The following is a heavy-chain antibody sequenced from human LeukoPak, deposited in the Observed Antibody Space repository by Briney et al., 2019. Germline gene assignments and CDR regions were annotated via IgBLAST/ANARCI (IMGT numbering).Heavy chain of an antibody. D-gene: IGHD3-10*01. J-gene: IGHJ4*02. V-gene: IGHV3-33*01. CDR2: IWYDGSNK. CDR1: GFTFSSYG. CDR3: ARDGHYYGSGSPFYFDY. Sequence: PGRSLRLSCAASGFTFSSYGMHWVRQAPGKGLEWVAVIWYDGSNKYYADFVKGRFTISRDNSKNTLYLQMNSLRAEDTAVYYCARDGHYYGSGSPFYFDYWGQGTLVTVSS.